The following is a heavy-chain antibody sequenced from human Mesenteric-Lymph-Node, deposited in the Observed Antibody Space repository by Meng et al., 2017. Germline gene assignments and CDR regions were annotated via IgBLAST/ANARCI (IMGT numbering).Heavy chain of an antibody. CDR3: ARERMRELGLFDY. CDR2: ISNSGKT. J-gene: IGHJ4*02. D-gene: IGHD1-7*01. CDR1: GDSIGNSKW. V-gene: IGHV4-4*02. Sequence: QLQQPGSGPGLVRPSGTLSLACAVSGDSIGNSKWWSWLRQSPGKGLEWIGEISNSGKTIYSPSLKSRVTISLDKSSNQFSLTLSRVTAADTAMYYCARERMRELGLFDYWGQGTLVTVSS.